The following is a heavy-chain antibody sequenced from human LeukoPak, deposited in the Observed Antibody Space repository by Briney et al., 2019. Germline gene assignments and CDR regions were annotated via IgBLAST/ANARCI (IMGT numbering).Heavy chain of an antibody. Sequence: SETLSLTCTVSGGSISSYYWNWIRQPPGKGLEWIGYIYYSGRTNYNPSLESRVSHPVDQSKNQFFLNLTSVTAADTAVYYCARFTPQGYGWGGYNRFDPWGQGTLVTVSS. J-gene: IGHJ5*02. D-gene: IGHD5-24*01. CDR3: ARFTPQGYGWGGYNRFDP. CDR1: GGSISSYY. CDR2: IYYSGRT. V-gene: IGHV4-59*01.